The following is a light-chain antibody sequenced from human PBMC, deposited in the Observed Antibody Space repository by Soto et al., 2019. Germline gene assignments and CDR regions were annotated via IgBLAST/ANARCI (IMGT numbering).Light chain of an antibody. Sequence: EIMMTQSPATLSVAPGERATLSCRASQSVSNNLAWYQQKPGQAPRLLIYYASTRATGIPARFSGSGSGTEFNLTISILQSEDFALYYCQQYNNWPPITFGQGTRLEIK. CDR1: QSVSNN. CDR2: YAS. CDR3: QQYNNWPPIT. J-gene: IGKJ5*01. V-gene: IGKV3-15*01.